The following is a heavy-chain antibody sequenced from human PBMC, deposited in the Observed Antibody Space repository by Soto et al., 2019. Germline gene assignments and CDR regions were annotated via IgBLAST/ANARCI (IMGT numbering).Heavy chain of an antibody. V-gene: IGHV3-30*18. CDR1: GFTFSSYG. J-gene: IGHJ6*02. CDR3: AKDDLWLVQGYYYGMDV. Sequence: QVQLVESGGGVVQPGRSLRLSCAASGFTFSSYGMHWVRQAPGKGLEWVAVISYDGSNKYYADSVKGRFTISRDNSKNTLYLQMNSLRAEDTAVYYCAKDDLWLVQGYYYGMDVWGQGTTVTVSS. CDR2: ISYDGSNK. D-gene: IGHD6-19*01.